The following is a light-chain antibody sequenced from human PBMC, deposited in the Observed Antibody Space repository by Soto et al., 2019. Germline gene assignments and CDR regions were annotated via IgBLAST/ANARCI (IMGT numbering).Light chain of an antibody. CDR2: GAS. J-gene: IGKJ2*01. Sequence: EIVMTQSPATLSVSPGERATLSCRASQSVSSNLAWYQQKPGQAPRLLIYGASTRATGIPARFSGSGSGTEFTLTISSLQSEDFAVYYCQQYNNWLSVPYTFGQGTKLEIK. CDR1: QSVSSN. V-gene: IGKV3-15*01. CDR3: QQYNNWLSVPYT.